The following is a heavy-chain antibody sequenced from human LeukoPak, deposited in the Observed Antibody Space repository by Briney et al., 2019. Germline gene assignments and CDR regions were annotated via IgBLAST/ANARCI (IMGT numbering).Heavy chain of an antibody. J-gene: IGHJ6*03. CDR2: ISADNSKT. CDR3: ARRGYPVYYYYMDV. V-gene: IGHV1-18*01. CDR1: GYTFTSYG. D-gene: IGHD5-12*01. Sequence: GASVKVSCKTSGYTFTSYGISWVRQAPGQGLEWMGWISADNSKTNYAQKLQGRVTMTTDTSTTTAYMELRSLRSDDTAVYYCARRGYPVYYYYMDVWGKGTTVTISS.